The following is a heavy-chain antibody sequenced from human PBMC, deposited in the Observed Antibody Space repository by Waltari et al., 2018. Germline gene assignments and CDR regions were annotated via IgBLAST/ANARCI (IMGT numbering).Heavy chain of an antibody. V-gene: IGHV4-59*01. Sequence: VQLQESGPGLVTPSETPSPTCTASGGSIRSYYWSWIRQPPGKGLEWIGYIHYSGSTNYNPSLKSRVTMSIDTSKNQFSLGLSSVTAADTAVYYCARAPGVRVGFDFWGQGTLVTVSS. CDR2: IHYSGST. D-gene: IGHD3-22*01. CDR3: ARAPGVRVGFDF. CDR1: GGSIRSYY. J-gene: IGHJ4*02.